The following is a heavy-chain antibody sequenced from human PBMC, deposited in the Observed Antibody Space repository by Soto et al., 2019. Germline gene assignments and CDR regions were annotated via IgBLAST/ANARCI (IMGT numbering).Heavy chain of an antibody. J-gene: IGHJ4*02. Sequence: SETLSLTCAVYGGSFSGYYWSWIRQPPGKGLEWIGEINHSGSTNYNPSLKSRVTISVDTSKNQFSLKLSSVTAADTAVYYCARGSNFYGVWSGSIRYYFDYWGQGTLVTVSS. D-gene: IGHD3-3*01. CDR2: INHSGST. CDR3: ARGSNFYGVWSGSIRYYFDY. CDR1: GGSFSGYY. V-gene: IGHV4-34*01.